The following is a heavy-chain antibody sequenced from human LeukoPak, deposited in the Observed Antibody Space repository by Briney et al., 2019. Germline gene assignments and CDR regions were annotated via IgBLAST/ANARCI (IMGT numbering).Heavy chain of an antibody. CDR3: ARAYSSSWYWNWFDP. J-gene: IGHJ5*02. D-gene: IGHD6-13*01. V-gene: IGHV4-4*02. CDR1: GFTFSNAW. CDR2: IYPTGST. Sequence: GSLRLSCAASGFTFSNAWMSWVRQAPGKGLEWIGNIYPTGSTYYNPSLKSRVTISVDTSKNQFSLKVSSVSAADTAVYYCARAYSSSWYWNWFDPWGQGTLVTVSS.